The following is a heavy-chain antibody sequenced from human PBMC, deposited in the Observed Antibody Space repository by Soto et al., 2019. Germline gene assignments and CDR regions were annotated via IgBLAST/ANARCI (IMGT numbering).Heavy chain of an antibody. V-gene: IGHV5-51*03. D-gene: IGHD3-10*01. CDR1: GYDFTTYW. CDR3: TRLVKVIRGVPQGF. Sequence: EVQLVQSGAEMKKPGESLKISCKASGYDFTTYWIGWVRQKPGKGLEWMGIVYPGDSDSRYSPSFQGQVTISADRSTSTAYLQWSSLKASDSAMYFCTRLVKVIRGVPQGFWGQGTRVTVSS. CDR2: VYPGDSDS. J-gene: IGHJ4*02.